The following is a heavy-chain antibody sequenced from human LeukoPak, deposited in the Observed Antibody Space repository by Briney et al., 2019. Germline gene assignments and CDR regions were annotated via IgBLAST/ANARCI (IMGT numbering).Heavy chain of an antibody. V-gene: IGHV1-2*02. CDR2: INPNSGGT. Sequence: ASVKVSCKASGYTFTGYFMHWVRQAPGQGLEWMGWINPNSGGTNFAQKFQGRVTMARDTSISTAYMELSRLRSDDTAVYYCAREIRIDWYFDLWGRGTLVTVSS. J-gene: IGHJ2*01. CDR3: AREIRIDWYFDL. CDR1: GYTFTGYF. D-gene: IGHD2-15*01.